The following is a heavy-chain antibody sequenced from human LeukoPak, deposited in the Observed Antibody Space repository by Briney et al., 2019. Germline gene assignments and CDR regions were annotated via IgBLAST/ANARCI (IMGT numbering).Heavy chain of an antibody. CDR1: GGSISSGSYY. J-gene: IGHJ4*02. D-gene: IGHD4-17*01. CDR3: ARFGLRGGDY. CDR2: IYTSEST. Sequence: SQTLSLTCTVSGGSISSGSYYWSWIRQPAGRGLEWIGRIYTSESTNYNPSLKTRVTISVDTSKNQFSLKLSSVTAADTAVYYCARFGLRGGDYWGQGTLVTVSS. V-gene: IGHV4-61*02.